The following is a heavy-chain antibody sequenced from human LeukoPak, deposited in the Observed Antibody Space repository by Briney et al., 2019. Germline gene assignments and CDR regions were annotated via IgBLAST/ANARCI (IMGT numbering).Heavy chain of an antibody. V-gene: IGHV4-39*01. CDR3: ARRRMSWGAFDI. J-gene: IGHJ3*02. CDR2: IHYSGST. D-gene: IGHD3-16*01. CDR1: GGSISSGSYY. Sequence: SETLSLTCTVSGGSISSGSYYWGWIRQPPGKGLEWIGCIHYSGSTSYNPSLKSRVTISVDTSKNQFSLKLSSVTAADTAVYYCARRRMSWGAFDIWGQGTMVTVAS.